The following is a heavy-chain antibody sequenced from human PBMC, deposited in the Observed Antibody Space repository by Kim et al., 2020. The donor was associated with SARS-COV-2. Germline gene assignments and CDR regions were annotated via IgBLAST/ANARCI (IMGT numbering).Heavy chain of an antibody. CDR1: GYTFTSYA. Sequence: ASVKVSCKASGYTFTSYAMHWVRQAPGQRLEWMGWINAGNGNTKYSQKFQGRVTITRDTSASTAYMELSSLRSEDTAVYYCARDSRIMVRGVPLGYWGQGTLVTVSS. CDR2: INAGNGNT. V-gene: IGHV1-3*01. J-gene: IGHJ4*02. CDR3: ARDSRIMVRGVPLGY. D-gene: IGHD3-10*01.